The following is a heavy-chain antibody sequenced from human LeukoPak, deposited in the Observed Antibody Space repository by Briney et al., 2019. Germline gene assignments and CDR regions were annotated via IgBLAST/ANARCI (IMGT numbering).Heavy chain of an antibody. CDR1: GYSFTSYW. D-gene: IGHD1-26*01. CDR2: INAGNGNT. J-gene: IGHJ4*02. Sequence: GESLKISCKGSGYSFTSYWIGWVRQAPGQRLEWMGWINAGNGNTKYSQKFQGRVTITGDTIASTAYMELSSLRSEDTAVYYCVRDRGGATTVYWGQGTLVTVSS. CDR3: VRDRGGATTVY. V-gene: IGHV1-3*01.